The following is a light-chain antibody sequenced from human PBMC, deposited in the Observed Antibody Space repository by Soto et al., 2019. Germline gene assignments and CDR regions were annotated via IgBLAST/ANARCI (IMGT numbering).Light chain of an antibody. CDR2: ENN. CDR3: CSHAGINNVWV. Sequence: QSVLTQPPSVSAAPGQKVTISCSGSSSNIANNYVSWYQQLPGTAPKLLIFENNKRPSGIPDRFSGSKSGTSATLTVSGLQADDEAEYFCCSHAGINNVWVFGGGTKLTVL. V-gene: IGLV1-51*01. CDR1: SSNIANNY. J-gene: IGLJ3*02.